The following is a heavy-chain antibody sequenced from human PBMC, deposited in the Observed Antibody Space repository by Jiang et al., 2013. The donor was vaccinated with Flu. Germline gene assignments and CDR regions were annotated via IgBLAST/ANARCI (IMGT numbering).Heavy chain of an antibody. V-gene: IGHV1-3*01. CDR1: GYTFTSYA. D-gene: IGHD2-2*01. Sequence: KVSCKASGYTFTSYAMHWVRQAPGQRLEWMGWINAGNGNTKYSQKFQGRVTITRDTSASTAYMELSSLRSEDTAVYYCATLPFAAYCSSTSCYSSHSDWFDPWGQGTLVTVSS. J-gene: IGHJ5*02. CDR2: INAGNGNT. CDR3: ATLPFAAYCSSTSCYSSHSDWFDP.